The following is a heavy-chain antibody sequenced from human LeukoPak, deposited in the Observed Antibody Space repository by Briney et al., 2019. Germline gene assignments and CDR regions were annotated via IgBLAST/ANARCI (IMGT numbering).Heavy chain of an antibody. Sequence: GGSLRLSCAASGFTFSSYWMSWVRQAPGKGLEWVANIKQDGSEKYYVDSVKGRFTISRDNAKNSLYLQMNSLRAEDTAVYYCARELRLGYSSSWPTHWGQRTLVTVSS. J-gene: IGHJ4*02. CDR2: IKQDGSEK. CDR1: GFTFSSYW. D-gene: IGHD6-13*01. V-gene: IGHV3-7*01. CDR3: ARELRLGYSSSWPTH.